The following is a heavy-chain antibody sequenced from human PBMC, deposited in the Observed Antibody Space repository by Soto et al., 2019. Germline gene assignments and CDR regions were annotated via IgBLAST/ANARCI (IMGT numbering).Heavy chain of an antibody. Sequence: EVQLLESGGGLVQPGGSLRLSCAASGFTFSTFDMTWVRQAPGKGLEWVSLIRGVAGSTHYPDSVKGRFTISKDNSNNMLYLEMNSLRADDTAVDFCVKGAWLDYWGQGNMVTVSS. CDR2: IRGVAGST. V-gene: IGHV3-23*01. CDR3: VKGAWLDY. CDR1: GFTFSTFD. J-gene: IGHJ4*02.